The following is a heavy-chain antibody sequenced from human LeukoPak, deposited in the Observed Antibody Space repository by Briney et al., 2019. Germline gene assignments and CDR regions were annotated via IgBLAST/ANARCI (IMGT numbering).Heavy chain of an antibody. D-gene: IGHD5-24*01. CDR3: AKEAYIEMATITPDY. CDR2: IWYDGSNK. Sequence: GRSLRLSCAASGLTFRSYGMHWVPQAPGKGLEWVAVIWYDGSNKYYADSVKGRFTISRDNSKNTLYLQMNSLRAEDTAVYYCAKEAYIEMATITPDYWGQGTLVTVSS. J-gene: IGHJ4*02. CDR1: GLTFRSYG. V-gene: IGHV3-33*06.